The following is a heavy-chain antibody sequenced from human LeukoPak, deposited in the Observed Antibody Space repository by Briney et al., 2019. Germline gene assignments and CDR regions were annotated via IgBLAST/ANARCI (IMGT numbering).Heavy chain of an antibody. CDR3: ATQGDMVRGVFDY. CDR2: IYPGDSDT. Sequence: GESLKISCKGSGYSFTSYWIAWVRQMPGKGLEWMGIIYPGDSDTRYSPPFQGQVTISADKSISTAYLQWSSLKASDTAMYYCATQGDMVRGVFDYWGQGTLVTVSS. CDR1: GYSFTSYW. V-gene: IGHV5-51*01. D-gene: IGHD3-10*01. J-gene: IGHJ4*02.